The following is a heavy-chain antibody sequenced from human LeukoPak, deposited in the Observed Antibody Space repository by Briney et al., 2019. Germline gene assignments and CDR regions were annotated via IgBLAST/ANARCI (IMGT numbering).Heavy chain of an antibody. CDR2: IIPILGIA. V-gene: IGHV1-69*04. Sequence: SVKVFCKASGGTFSSYAISWVRQAPGQGLEWMGRIIPILGIANYAQKFQGRVTITADKSTSTAYMELSSLRSEDTAVYYCARDSGPTVVTEDYYFDYWGQGTLVTVSS. CDR1: GGTFSSYA. D-gene: IGHD4-23*01. CDR3: ARDSGPTVVTEDYYFDY. J-gene: IGHJ4*02.